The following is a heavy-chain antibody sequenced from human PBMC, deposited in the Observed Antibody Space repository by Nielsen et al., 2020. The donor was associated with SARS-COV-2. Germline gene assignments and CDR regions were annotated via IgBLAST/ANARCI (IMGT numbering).Heavy chain of an antibody. CDR1: GFTFSSYG. J-gene: IGHJ4*02. D-gene: IGHD6-13*01. V-gene: IGHV3-30*18. Sequence: GESLKISCAASGFTFSSYGMHWVRQAPGKGLEWVAVISYDGSNKYYADSVKGRFTISRDNSKNTLYLQMNSLRAEDTAVYYCAKDRQQLVLGYWGQGTLVTVSS. CDR3: AKDRQQLVLGY. CDR2: ISYDGSNK.